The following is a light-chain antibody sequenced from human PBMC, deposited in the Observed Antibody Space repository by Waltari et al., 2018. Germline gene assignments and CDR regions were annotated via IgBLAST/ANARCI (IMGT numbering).Light chain of an antibody. Sequence: DIQMSQSPSSLSASVGDRVTITCRASQGISSYLNWYQQKPGKAPKLLIYYANTLATGVPSRFSGGGSGTEFILTISSLQPEDIATYYCQQGNSNPYSFGQGTKVEIK. V-gene: IGKV1-9*01. CDR2: YAN. CDR3: QQGNSNPYS. CDR1: QGISSY. J-gene: IGKJ2*03.